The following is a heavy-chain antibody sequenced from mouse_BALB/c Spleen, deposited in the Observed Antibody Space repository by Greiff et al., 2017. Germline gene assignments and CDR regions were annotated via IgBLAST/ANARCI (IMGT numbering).Heavy chain of an antibody. CDR1: GFSLTGYG. CDR2: IWGDGST. CDR3: ARTLLRYDFDY. J-gene: IGHJ2*01. Sequence: VQLKESGPGLVAPSQSLSITCTVSGFSLTGYGVNWVRQPPGKGLEWLGMIWGDGSTDYNSALKSRLSISKDNSKSQVFLKMNSLQTDDTARYYCARTLLRYDFDYWGQGTTLTVSS. D-gene: IGHD1-1*01. V-gene: IGHV2-6-7*01.